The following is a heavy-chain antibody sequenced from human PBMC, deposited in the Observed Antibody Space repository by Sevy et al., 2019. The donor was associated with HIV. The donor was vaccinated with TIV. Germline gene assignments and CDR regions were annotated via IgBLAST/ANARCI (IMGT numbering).Heavy chain of an antibody. CDR2: ISAYNGNT. J-gene: IGHJ6*02. Sequence: ASVKVSCKASGYTFTSYGISWVRQAPGQGLEWMGWISAYNGNTNYAQKLQGRVTMTTDTSTGTAYMELRSLRSNDTAVYYCARDNPYYASSGYYLYYYYYGMAVWGQGTTVTVSS. CDR1: GYTFTSYG. D-gene: IGHD3-22*01. V-gene: IGHV1-18*01. CDR3: ARDNPYYASSGYYLYYYYYGMAV.